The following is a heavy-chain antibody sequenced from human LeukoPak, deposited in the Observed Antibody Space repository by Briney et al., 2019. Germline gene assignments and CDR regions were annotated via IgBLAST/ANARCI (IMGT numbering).Heavy chain of an antibody. CDR2: ISAIGSTT. Sequence: GGSLRLSCAASGFTFGYFAMTWVRQAPGKGLEWVSTISAIGSTTNYADSVKGRFTISRDNSKNTVWLQMHSLRADDTALYYCARAPRGKFADFDLWGRGTLVTVSS. J-gene: IGHJ2*01. CDR1: GFTFGYFA. CDR3: ARAPRGKFADFDL. V-gene: IGHV3-23*01.